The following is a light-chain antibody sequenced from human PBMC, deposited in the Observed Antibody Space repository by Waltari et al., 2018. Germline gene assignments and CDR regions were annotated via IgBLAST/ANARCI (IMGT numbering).Light chain of an antibody. V-gene: IGKV3-20*01. CDR3: QHYVRLPVT. CDR1: ESVSRA. J-gene: IGKJ1*01. Sequence: EIVLRQSPGTLSLSPGERVTLSCRASESVSRALAWYQQKPGQAPRLLMYGASTRATGIPDRFSGSGSGTDFSLTISRLEPEDFAVYYCQHYVRLPVTFGQGTKVEIK. CDR2: GAS.